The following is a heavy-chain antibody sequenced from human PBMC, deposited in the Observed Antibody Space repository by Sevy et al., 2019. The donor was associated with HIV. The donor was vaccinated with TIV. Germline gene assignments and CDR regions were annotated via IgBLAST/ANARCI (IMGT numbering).Heavy chain of an antibody. CDR1: GFIFSTYG. CDR2: IWYDGSSQ. V-gene: IGHV3-33*08. Sequence: GGSLRLSCAASGFIFSTYGMHWVRQAPGKGLEWVALIWYDGSSQYYADSVQGRFTNSRDNSKNPLDLQMNSLRAEDTAVYYCVSGASIAAAGNFAYWGQGTLVTVSS. D-gene: IGHD6-13*01. J-gene: IGHJ4*02. CDR3: VSGASIAAAGNFAY.